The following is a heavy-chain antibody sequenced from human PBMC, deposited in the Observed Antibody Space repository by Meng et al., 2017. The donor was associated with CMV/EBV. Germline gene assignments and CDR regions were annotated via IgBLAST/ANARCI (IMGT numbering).Heavy chain of an antibody. V-gene: IGHV4-34*01. D-gene: IGHD1-1*01. J-gene: IGHJ4*02. CDR1: GGSFSGYY. CDR3: ARGPPRAFTTGTTLLDY. Sequence: YGGSFSGYYWSWIRQPPGKGLEWIGEINHSGSTNYNPSLKSRVTISVDTSKNQFSLKLSSVTAADTAVYYCARGPPRAFTTGTTLLDYWGQGTLVTV. CDR2: INHSGST.